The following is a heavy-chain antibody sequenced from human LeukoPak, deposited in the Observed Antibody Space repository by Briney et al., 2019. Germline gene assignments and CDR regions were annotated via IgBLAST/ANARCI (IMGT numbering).Heavy chain of an antibody. D-gene: IGHD2-21*02. J-gene: IGHJ4*02. V-gene: IGHV3-23*01. CDR2: LSGSGGRT. Sequence: GGSLRLSCAASGFTFSTYWMTWVRQAPGKGLEWVAALSGSGGRTYYADSVKGRFTISRDNSKNTVYLQMSSLRAEDTAIYYCAKSLGIVVVTANFDYWGQGTLVSVSS. CDR1: GFTFSTYW. CDR3: AKSLGIVVVTANFDY.